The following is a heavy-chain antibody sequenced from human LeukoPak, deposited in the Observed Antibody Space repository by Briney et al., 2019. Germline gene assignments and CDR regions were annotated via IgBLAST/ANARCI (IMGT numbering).Heavy chain of an antibody. CDR2: ISGSGGST. V-gene: IGHV3-23*01. D-gene: IGHD3-3*01. CDR3: ARDQYDTWSRRGNFDS. CDR1: GFTFSSYA. J-gene: IGHJ4*02. Sequence: GSXRLXCXASGFTFSSYAMSWVRQAPGKGLEWVSAISGSGGSTYYADSVKGRFTISRDNTKNSLYLQMNSLRVEDTAVFYCARDQYDTWSRRGNFDSWGQGTLVIVSS.